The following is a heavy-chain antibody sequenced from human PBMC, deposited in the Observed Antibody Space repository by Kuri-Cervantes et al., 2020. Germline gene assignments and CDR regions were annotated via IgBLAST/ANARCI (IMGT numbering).Heavy chain of an antibody. Sequence: SETLSLTCAVSGGSISRSNWWSWVRQPPGKGLEWIGEIYHSGSTKYNPSLKSRVTMTVDKSKNQFSLKLSSVTAADTSVYYCASFRRDAFDIWGQGTMVTVSS. CDR2: IYHSGST. CDR3: ASFRRDAFDI. CDR1: GGSISRSNW. V-gene: IGHV4-4*02. J-gene: IGHJ3*02.